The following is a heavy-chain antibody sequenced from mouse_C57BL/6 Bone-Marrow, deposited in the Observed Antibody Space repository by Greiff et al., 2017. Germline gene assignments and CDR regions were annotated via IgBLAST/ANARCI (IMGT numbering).Heavy chain of an antibody. CDR3: TRSDSVAWFAY. Sequence: VQLQESGAELVRPGASVTLSCKASGYTFTDYEMHWVKQTPVHGLEWIGAIDPETGGTAYNQKFKGKAILTADKTSSTAYMELRSLTSEDSTVYYYTRSDSVAWFAYWGQGTLVTVSA. CDR2: IDPETGGT. V-gene: IGHV1-15*01. CDR1: GYTFTDYE. D-gene: IGHD2-12*01. J-gene: IGHJ3*01.